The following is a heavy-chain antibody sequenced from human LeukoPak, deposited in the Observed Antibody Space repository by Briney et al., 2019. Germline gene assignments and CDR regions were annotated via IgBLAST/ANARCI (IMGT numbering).Heavy chain of an antibody. CDR3: ARDWRQLNYFDY. CDR2: IYHSGST. V-gene: IGHV4-38-2*02. J-gene: IGHJ4*02. CDR1: GYSISSGYY. Sequence: PSETLSLTCTVSGYSISSGYYWGWIRQPPGKGLEWIGSIYHSGSTYYNPSLKSRVTISVDTSKNQFSLKLSSVTAADTAVYYCARDWRQLNYFDYWGQGTLVTVSS. D-gene: IGHD5-18*01.